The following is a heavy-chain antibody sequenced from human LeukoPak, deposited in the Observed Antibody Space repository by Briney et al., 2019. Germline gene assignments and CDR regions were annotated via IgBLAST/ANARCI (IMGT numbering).Heavy chain of an antibody. J-gene: IGHJ1*01. CDR1: GFTFSSYG. CDR2: IRYDGSNK. Sequence: GFLRLSCAASGFTFSSYGMHWVRQAPGKGLEWVAVIRYDGSNKYYADSVKGRFTISRDNSKNTLYLQMNSLRAEDTAVYYCARDYYDSSGYYIAAVSHQYFRHWGQGTLVTVSS. CDR3: ARDYYDSSGYYIAAVSHQYFRH. V-gene: IGHV3-33*01. D-gene: IGHD3-22*01.